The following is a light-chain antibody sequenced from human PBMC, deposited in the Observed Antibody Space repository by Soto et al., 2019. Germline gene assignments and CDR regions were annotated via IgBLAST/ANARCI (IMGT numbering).Light chain of an antibody. CDR3: QHYETYPMT. V-gene: IGKV1-5*01. CDR1: QSIHNW. J-gene: IGKJ5*01. Sequence: DIRMTQSPSTLSASVGDRVSITCRASQSIHNWLAWYQQKPGRAPKLLIYDASTLQSGVPSRFSGRAFGTEFTLTINSLQTDDFATYYCQHYETYPMTFGQGTRLEI. CDR2: DAS.